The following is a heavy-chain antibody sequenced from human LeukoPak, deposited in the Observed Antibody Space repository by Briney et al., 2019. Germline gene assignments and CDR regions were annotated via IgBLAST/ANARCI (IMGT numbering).Heavy chain of an antibody. D-gene: IGHD6-13*01. CDR1: GGSFSGYY. J-gene: IGHJ4*02. Sequence: KPSETLSLTCAVYGGSFSGYYWSWIRQPPGKGLEWIGYIYYSGSTNYNPSLKSRVTISVDTSKNQFSLKLSSVTAADTAVYYCARTPGYSSSWYLDYWGQGTLVTVSS. V-gene: IGHV4-59*01. CDR2: IYYSGST. CDR3: ARTPGYSSSWYLDY.